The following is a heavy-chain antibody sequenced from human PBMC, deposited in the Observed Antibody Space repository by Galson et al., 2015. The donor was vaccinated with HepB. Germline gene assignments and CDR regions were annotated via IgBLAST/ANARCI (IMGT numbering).Heavy chain of an antibody. D-gene: IGHD2-2*01. V-gene: IGHV3-23*01. CDR3: AKDYALGYYFDY. CDR1: GLSFSHYA. CDR2: ISAGGLST. J-gene: IGHJ4*02. Sequence: SLRLSCAASGLSFSHYAIHWVRQAPGKGLEWVSGISAGGLSTYYADSVKAQFTIFRDNSKSKMYLQMNSLRADDTAVYYCAKDYALGYYFDYWGQGALVTVSS.